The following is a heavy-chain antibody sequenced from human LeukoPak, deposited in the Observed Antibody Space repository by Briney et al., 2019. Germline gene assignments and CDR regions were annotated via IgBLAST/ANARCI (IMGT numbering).Heavy chain of an antibody. CDR1: GYSFTSYW. Sequence: GESLKISCKGSGYSFTSYWIGWVRQMPGKGLEWMGIIYPGDSDTRYSPSFQGQVTISADKSISTAYLQWSSLKASDTAMYYCARGTKGWFGELLPRDYWGQGTLVTVSS. V-gene: IGHV5-51*01. D-gene: IGHD3-10*01. CDR2: IYPGDSDT. J-gene: IGHJ4*02. CDR3: ARGTKGWFGELLPRDY.